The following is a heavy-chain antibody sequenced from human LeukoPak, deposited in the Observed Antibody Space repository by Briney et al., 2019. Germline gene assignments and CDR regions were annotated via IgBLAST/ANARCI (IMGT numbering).Heavy chain of an antibody. CDR2: IWYDGSNK. Sequence: GRSLRLSCAASGFTFSSYGMHWVRQAPGKGLEWVAVIWYDGSNKYYADSVKGRFTISRDNSKNTLYLQMNSLRAEDTAVYYCARDRRDYGGNPLYYFDYWGQGTLVTVSS. CDR3: ARDRRDYGGNPLYYFDY. CDR1: GFTFSSYG. D-gene: IGHD4-23*01. V-gene: IGHV3-33*01. J-gene: IGHJ4*02.